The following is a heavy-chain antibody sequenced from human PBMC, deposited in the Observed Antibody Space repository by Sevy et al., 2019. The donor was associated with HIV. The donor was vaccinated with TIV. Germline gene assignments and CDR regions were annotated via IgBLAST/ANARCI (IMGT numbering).Heavy chain of an antibody. CDR1: GFSVSSNY. D-gene: IGHD6-19*01. J-gene: IGHJ4*02. Sequence: GGSLRLSCEASGFSVSSNYMAWVRQAPGKGLEWVSVIYSGKSTDYRDSVNGRFTISRDSSKNTLYLQMDSLRAEDTAVYHCAGVQSHTGWFDYWGQGNLVTVSS. CDR3: AGVQSHTGWFDY. V-gene: IGHV3-53*01. CDR2: IYSGKST.